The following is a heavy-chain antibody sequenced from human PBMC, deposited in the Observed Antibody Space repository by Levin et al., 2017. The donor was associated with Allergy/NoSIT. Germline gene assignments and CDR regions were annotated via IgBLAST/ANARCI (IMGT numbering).Heavy chain of an antibody. D-gene: IGHD3-10*01. CDR2: IDWDDGK. Sequence: ESGPTLVKPTQTLTLTCTFSGFSLSTSGMCVSWIRQPPGKALEWLARIDWDDGKYYSSSLKTRLTISKDTSKNQAVLKMTNMAPADTATYYCVRTAYYDSGSYQFNDWGQGTLVSVS. J-gene: IGHJ4*02. CDR1: GFSLSTSGMC. CDR3: VRTAYYDSGSYQFND. V-gene: IGHV2-70*11.